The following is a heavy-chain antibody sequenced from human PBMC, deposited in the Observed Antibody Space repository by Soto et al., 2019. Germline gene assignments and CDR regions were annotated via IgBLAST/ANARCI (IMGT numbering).Heavy chain of an antibody. Sequence: QVQLQESDPGLVKPSETLSLTCTVSGGSISNYYWSWIRQPPGKGLEWIGYISYSGSTNYNPSLKSRVTISVETSKNQFSLKLSSVTAADTAVYYCARRGDYGDYWGQGTLVTVSS. J-gene: IGHJ4*02. CDR2: ISYSGST. D-gene: IGHD1-26*01. V-gene: IGHV4-59*08. CDR3: ARRGDYGDY. CDR1: GGSISNYY.